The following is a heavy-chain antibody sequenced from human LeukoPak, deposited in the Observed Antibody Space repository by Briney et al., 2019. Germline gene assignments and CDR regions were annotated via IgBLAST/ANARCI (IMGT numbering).Heavy chain of an antibody. J-gene: IGHJ4*02. CDR2: ISSSGSML. CDR3: ARRPYSSSWYYFDY. D-gene: IGHD6-13*01. V-gene: IGHV3-11*04. Sequence: GGSLRLSCAASGFTFSDYYMSWVRQAPGKGLEWVSYISSSGSMLHYADSVKGRFTISRDNAKNSLYLQMSSLRVEDTAVYYCARRPYSSSWYYFDYWGQGTLVTVSS. CDR1: GFTFSDYY.